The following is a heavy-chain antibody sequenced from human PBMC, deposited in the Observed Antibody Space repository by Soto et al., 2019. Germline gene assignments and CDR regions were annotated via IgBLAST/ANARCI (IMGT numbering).Heavy chain of an antibody. CDR3: ARSHVTRGYYGMDV. D-gene: IGHD4-4*01. V-gene: IGHV4-30-2*01. CDR2: IYQSGST. CDR1: GGSISSGGYS. J-gene: IGHJ6*02. Sequence: SETLSITCAVSGGSISSGGYSWSWIQQPPGKGLEWIGYIYQSGSTYYNPSLKSRVTISVDRAKNRFARRLSAVTAADTAVYYCARSHVTRGYYGMDVWGQGTTVTVSS.